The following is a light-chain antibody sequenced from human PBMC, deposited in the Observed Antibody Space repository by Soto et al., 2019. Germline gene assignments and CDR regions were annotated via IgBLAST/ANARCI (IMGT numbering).Light chain of an antibody. J-gene: IGKJ1*01. CDR3: QQYNSLWT. Sequence: IQMTQCPSTLSASGGDRVTITCRSSQGLXSGVVWYQRQPGKAPKQLSYXASSLESGVPSSFSGSGSGTEFTLTISSLQPDDCATYYCQQYNSLWTFGQGTKVDI. CDR2: XAS. CDR1: QGLXSG. V-gene: IGKV1-5*01.